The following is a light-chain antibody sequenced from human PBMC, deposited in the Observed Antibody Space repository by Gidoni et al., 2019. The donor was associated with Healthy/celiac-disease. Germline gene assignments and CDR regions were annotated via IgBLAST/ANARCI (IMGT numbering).Light chain of an antibody. Sequence: DTVSTHSLGTLSLSPGERATLPCRASQSVSSSYLAWYQQKPGQAPRLLIYGASSRATGIPDRFSGSGSGTDFTLTISRLEPEDFAVYYCQQYGSSAITFGQGTQLEIK. CDR1: QSVSSSY. V-gene: IGKV3-20*01. J-gene: IGKJ5*01. CDR3: QQYGSSAIT. CDR2: GAS.